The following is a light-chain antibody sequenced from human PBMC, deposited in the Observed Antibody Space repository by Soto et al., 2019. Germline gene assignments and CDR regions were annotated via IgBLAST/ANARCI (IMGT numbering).Light chain of an antibody. Sequence: DIVMTQSPDSLAVTLGERATINCKSSQSVLYSSNNKNYLAWYQQKPGQPPKLLIYYASTREFGVPDRFSGSGSGTDFTLTISSLQAEDVAVYYCHQYNSIPWTFGQGTKVEIK. CDR3: HQYNSIPWT. V-gene: IGKV4-1*01. J-gene: IGKJ1*01. CDR1: QSVLYSSNNKNY. CDR2: YAS.